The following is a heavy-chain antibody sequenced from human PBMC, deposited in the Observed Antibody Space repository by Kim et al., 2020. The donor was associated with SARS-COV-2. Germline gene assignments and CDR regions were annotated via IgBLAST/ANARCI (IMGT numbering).Heavy chain of an antibody. D-gene: IGHD7-27*01. Sequence: GGSLRLSCAASGFTFSDYYMSWIRQAPGKGLEWVSYISSSGSTIYYADSVKGRFTISRDNAKNSLYLQMNSLRAEDTAVYYCARAPNWGPFYFDYWGQGTLVTVSS. V-gene: IGHV3-11*01. CDR1: GFTFSDYY. CDR2: ISSSGSTI. J-gene: IGHJ4*02. CDR3: ARAPNWGPFYFDY.